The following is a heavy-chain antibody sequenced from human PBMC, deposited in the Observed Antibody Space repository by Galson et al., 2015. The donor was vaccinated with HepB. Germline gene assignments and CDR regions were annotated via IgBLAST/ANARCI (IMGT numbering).Heavy chain of an antibody. V-gene: IGHV3-21*01. CDR3: ARYGSSWYGDGMDV. CDR2: ISSSSNYI. Sequence: SLRLSCAASGFIFSSYSMNWVRQAPGKGLEWVSSISSSSNYIYYADSVKGRFTISRDNAKNSLYLQMNSLRVDDTAVYYCARYGSSWYGDGMDVWGQGTTVTVSS. J-gene: IGHJ6*02. CDR1: GFIFSSYS. D-gene: IGHD6-13*01.